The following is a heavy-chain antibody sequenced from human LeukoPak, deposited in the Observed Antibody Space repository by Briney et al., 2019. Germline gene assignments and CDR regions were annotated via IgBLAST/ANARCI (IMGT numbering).Heavy chain of an antibody. V-gene: IGHV3-23*01. D-gene: IGHD3-22*01. CDR3: YYYDSSGFYPQTKIDY. CDR1: GFSFSTYS. J-gene: IGHJ4*02. CDR2: ITGSGANT. Sequence: PGGSLRLSCAGSGFSFSTYSMNWVRQAPGKGLEWVSGITGSGANTYYADSVKGRFTISRDNSKNTLCLRMNSLRAEDTAVYYCYYYDSSGFYPQTKIDYWGQGTLVTVSS.